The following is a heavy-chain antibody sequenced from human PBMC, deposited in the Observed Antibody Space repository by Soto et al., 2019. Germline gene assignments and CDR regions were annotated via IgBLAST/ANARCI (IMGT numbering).Heavy chain of an antibody. J-gene: IGHJ5*02. D-gene: IGHD3-3*01. Sequence: SVNVPCKDCVYTFNSYSLHWVRPAPAERLEWMEWVNAGNDNTKYSQKFQARVTITRDTSASTAYMELSSLRSEDTAVYYCERAPDFWSGYYYKSHNWFDPWGQGTLVTVSS. CDR3: ERAPDFWSGYYYKSHNWFDP. CDR1: VYTFNSYS. V-gene: IGHV1-3*01. CDR2: VNAGNDNT.